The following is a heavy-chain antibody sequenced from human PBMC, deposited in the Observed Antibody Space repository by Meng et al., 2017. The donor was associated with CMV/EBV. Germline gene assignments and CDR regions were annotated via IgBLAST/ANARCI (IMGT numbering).Heavy chain of an antibody. V-gene: IGHV3-21*01. CDR1: GFTFSSYS. D-gene: IGHD3-10*01. J-gene: IGHJ4*02. Sequence: GESLKISCAASGFTFSSYSMNWVRQAPGKGLEWVSSISSSCSYIYYADSVKGRFTISRDNAKNSLYLQMNSLRAEDTAVYYCARGYYGSGSYFPSFDYWGQGTLVTVSS. CDR2: ISSSCSYI. CDR3: ARGYYGSGSYFPSFDY.